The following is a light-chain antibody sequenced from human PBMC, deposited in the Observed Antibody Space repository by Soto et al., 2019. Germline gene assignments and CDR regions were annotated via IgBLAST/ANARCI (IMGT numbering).Light chain of an antibody. CDR3: QQYGSSPRT. Sequence: EIVLTQSPGTLSLSPGERATLSCRASQSVGNNYLAWFQQKPGQAPRLLIDDASNRATGIPDRFSGSGSGTDFTLTISRLEPEDFAVYYCQQYGSSPRTFGQGTKVEIK. J-gene: IGKJ1*01. V-gene: IGKV3-20*01. CDR2: DAS. CDR1: QSVGNNY.